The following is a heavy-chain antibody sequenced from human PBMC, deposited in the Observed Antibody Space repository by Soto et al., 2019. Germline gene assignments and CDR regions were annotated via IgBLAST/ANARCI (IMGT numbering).Heavy chain of an antibody. D-gene: IGHD1-26*01. CDR2: ISHYGLNE. Sequence: PGASLRLACVASGFTIRDYGMHWVRQAPGKGLEWGAGISHYGLNEHYADSVKGGFTISRDNSKKTAYLQWNSLRGDATAVYYCAKDWVGGSNKYYFEYWGQGTLVTVSS. J-gene: IGHJ4*02. CDR3: AKDWVGGSNKYYFEY. CDR1: GFTIRDYG. V-gene: IGHV3-30*18.